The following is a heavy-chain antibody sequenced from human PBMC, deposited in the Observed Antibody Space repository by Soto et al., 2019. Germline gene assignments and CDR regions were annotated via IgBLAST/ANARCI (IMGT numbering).Heavy chain of an antibody. Sequence: QVQLVESGGGVVQPGRSLRLSCAASGFTFSSYAMHWVRQAPGKGLEWVAVISYDGSNKYYADSVKGRFTISRDNSKNTLYLQMNSLRAEDTAVYYCAREVLTISGVVIQEQYYYGMDVWGQGTTVTVSS. CDR3: AREVLTISGVVIQEQYYYGMDV. J-gene: IGHJ6*02. CDR1: GFTFSSYA. D-gene: IGHD3-3*01. V-gene: IGHV3-30-3*01. CDR2: ISYDGSNK.